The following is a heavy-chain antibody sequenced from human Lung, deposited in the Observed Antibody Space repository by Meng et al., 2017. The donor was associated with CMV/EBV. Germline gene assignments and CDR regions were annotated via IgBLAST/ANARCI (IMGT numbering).Heavy chain of an antibody. Sequence: QWREAGPGRVTPSETLSLTCAVSGYSITNHTWCAWVRRPAGKGLEWIGEIPHRGRSAYNPSLKRRVSMSIDKSKNPFSLKLTSVTAADTAVYHCLRRSGGSVWGQGTLVTVSS. D-gene: IGHD3-10*01. J-gene: IGHJ1*01. CDR1: GYSITNHTW. CDR3: LRRSGGSV. V-gene: IGHV4-4*02. CDR2: IPHRGRS.